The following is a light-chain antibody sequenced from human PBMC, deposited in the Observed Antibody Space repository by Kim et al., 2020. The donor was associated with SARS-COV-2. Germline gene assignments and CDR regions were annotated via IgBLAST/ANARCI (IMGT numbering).Light chain of an antibody. Sequence: PGHECAISCTRTSDELGCYDFVSWYQKHQGNAPKLMIYTVSKRPSGVPDRFSGSKSGNTASLTISGLQAEDEADYYCCSYAGGYTVFGGGTQLTVL. CDR3: CSYAGGYTV. J-gene: IGLJ3*02. CDR2: TVS. V-gene: IGLV2-11*03. CDR1: SDELGCYDF.